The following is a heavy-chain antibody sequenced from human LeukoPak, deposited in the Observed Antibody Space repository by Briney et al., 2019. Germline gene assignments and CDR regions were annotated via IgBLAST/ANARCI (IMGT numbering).Heavy chain of an antibody. CDR2: IYYSGST. D-gene: IGHD1-26*01. V-gene: IGHV4-39*01. CDR1: GCSISNSSYY. CDR3: ARHAYRSGSLAFDI. J-gene: IGHJ3*02. Sequence: SETLSLTCTVSGCSISNSSYYWGWVRQPPRKGPGWVGSIYYSGSTYYNPTLKSRVTISVDTSKNQFSLKLSSVTAADTAVYYCARHAYRSGSLAFDIWGQGTMVTVSS.